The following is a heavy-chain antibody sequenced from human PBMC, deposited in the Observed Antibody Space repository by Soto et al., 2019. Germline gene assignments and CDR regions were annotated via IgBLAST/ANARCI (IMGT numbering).Heavy chain of an antibody. CDR1: GGSISSSNW. Sequence: QVQLQESGPGLVKPSGTLSLTCAVSGGSISSSNWWSWVRQPPGKGLEWIGEIYHSGSTNYNPSLKSRVTISVDKSKNQFSLKLSSVTAADTALYYCARVGEYGDTYWYFDLWGRGTLVTVSS. J-gene: IGHJ2*01. D-gene: IGHD4-17*01. CDR3: ARVGEYGDTYWYFDL. CDR2: IYHSGST. V-gene: IGHV4-4*02.